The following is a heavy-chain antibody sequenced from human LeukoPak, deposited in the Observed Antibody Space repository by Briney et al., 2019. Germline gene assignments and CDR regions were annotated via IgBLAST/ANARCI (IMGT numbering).Heavy chain of an antibody. V-gene: IGHV4-61*02. J-gene: IGHJ4*02. CDR3: AREGYSSTS. D-gene: IGHD6-19*01. CDR1: GGSISSGSYY. CDR2: IYTSGST. Sequence: SETLSLTCTVSGGSISSGSYYWSWIRQPAGKGLEWIGRIYTSGSTNYNPSLKSRVTISVDTSKNQLSLKLSSVTAADTAVYYCAREGYSSTSWGQGTLVTVSS.